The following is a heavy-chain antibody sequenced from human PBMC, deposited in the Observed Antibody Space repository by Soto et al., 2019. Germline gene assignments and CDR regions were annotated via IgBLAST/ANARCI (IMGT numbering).Heavy chain of an antibody. D-gene: IGHD2-21*02. CDR1: GYTFTSNY. CDR3: ERGFCTTATCFVGDV. J-gene: IGHJ1*01. Sequence: QVHLVQSGAEVKKPGASVKISCTSSGYTFTSNYLHWVRQAPGQGLEWMGMINPTGGSTNYAQRCRGRVTMTMDTSSSTVYMELSDLRSEDTAMYYCERGFCTTATCFVGDVWGQGTLVTVSS. V-gene: IGHV1-46*01. CDR2: INPTGGST.